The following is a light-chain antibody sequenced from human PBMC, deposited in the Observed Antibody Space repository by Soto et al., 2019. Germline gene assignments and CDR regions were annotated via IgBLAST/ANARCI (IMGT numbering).Light chain of an antibody. CDR3: QQHGTSPIT. J-gene: IGKJ5*01. CDR2: GAS. CDR1: QSVSSSY. Sequence: EIVLTQSPGPLSLSPGERATLSCTSSQSVSSSYLAWHQQKPGQTPRLLVYGASSRATGIPDRFSGSGSGTDCTLTISRLEPEDVAVYYCQQHGTSPITFDQGTRLEI. V-gene: IGKV3-20*01.